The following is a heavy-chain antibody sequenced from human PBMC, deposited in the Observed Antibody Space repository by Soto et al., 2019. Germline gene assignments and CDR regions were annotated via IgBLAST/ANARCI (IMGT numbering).Heavy chain of an antibody. J-gene: IGHJ4*02. D-gene: IGHD5-12*01. CDR2: IIPIFGTA. CDR1: GGTFSSYA. CDR3: ALGGRDGYGYRGGFDY. Sequence: QVQLVQSGAEVKKPGSSVKVSCKASGGTFSSYAISWVRQAPGQGLEWMGGIIPIFGTANYAQKVQGRVTITADESTSTAYMELSSLRSEDTAVYYCALGGRDGYGYRGGFDYWGQGTLVTVSS. V-gene: IGHV1-69*01.